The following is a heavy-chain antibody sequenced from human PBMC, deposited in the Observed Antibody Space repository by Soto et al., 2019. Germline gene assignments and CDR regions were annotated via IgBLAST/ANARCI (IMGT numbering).Heavy chain of an antibody. D-gene: IGHD1-1*01. CDR3: SRMVTGGTSDCVQLAY. CDR1: VCSLTTRGVW. V-gene: IGHV2-70*19. J-gene: IGHJ4*02. CDR2: TEWSGDK. Sequence: GPALVNHAGGPIIACSISVCSLTTRGVWLTWVRQPPGKALEWLALTEWSGDKNYRTSLRPRLTLSKGTSKNQGVLKMTNMNPVDTGTYYCSRMVTGGTSDCVQLAYWGQRTPVTVSS.